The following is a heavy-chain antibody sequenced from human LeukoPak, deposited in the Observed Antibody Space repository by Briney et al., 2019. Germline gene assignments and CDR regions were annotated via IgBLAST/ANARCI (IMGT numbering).Heavy chain of an antibody. D-gene: IGHD3-9*01. CDR1: GYTFTSYG. CDR2: ISAYNGNT. Sequence: GASVKVSCKASGYTFTSYGISWVRQAPGQGLEWMGWISAYNGNTNYAQKLQGRVTMTTDTSTSTAYMELRSLRSDDTAVYYCARDGTDYDILTGYYTRGPIDYWGQGTLVTVSS. J-gene: IGHJ4*02. V-gene: IGHV1-18*01. CDR3: ARDGTDYDILTGYYTRGPIDY.